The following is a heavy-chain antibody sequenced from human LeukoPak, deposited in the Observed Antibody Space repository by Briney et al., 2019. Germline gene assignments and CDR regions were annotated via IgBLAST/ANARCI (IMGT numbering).Heavy chain of an antibody. CDR2: ISGSGGST. CDR3: AKTTIGYSSGRYPGWPVDY. D-gene: IGHD6-19*01. V-gene: IGHV3-23*01. Sequence: GGSLRLSCAASGFTFSSYAMSWVRQAPGKGLEWVSAISGSGGSTYYADSVKGRFTISRDNSKNTVYLQMNSLRAEDTAVYYCAKTTIGYSSGRYPGWPVDYWGQGTLVTVPS. CDR1: GFTFSSYA. J-gene: IGHJ4*02.